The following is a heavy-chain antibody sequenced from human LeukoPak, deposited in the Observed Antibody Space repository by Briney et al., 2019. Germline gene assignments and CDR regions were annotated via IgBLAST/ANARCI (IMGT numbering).Heavy chain of an antibody. Sequence: SRGSLRLSCAVSGFTFSSYAMTWVRQAPGEGLEWVSSTDGLGDTTFYAGSVKGRFTISRDNSKNTLYLQMHSLSGEDTAIYYCAKELSSASYPSYFDFWGQGTLVTASS. CDR1: GFTFSSYA. CDR3: AKELSSASYPSYFDF. J-gene: IGHJ4*02. CDR2: TDGLGDTT. D-gene: IGHD6-19*01. V-gene: IGHV3-23*01.